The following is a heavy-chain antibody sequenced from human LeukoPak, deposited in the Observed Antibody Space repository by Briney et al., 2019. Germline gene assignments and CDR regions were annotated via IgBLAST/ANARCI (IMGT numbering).Heavy chain of an antibody. J-gene: IGHJ4*02. V-gene: IGHV3-30*03. CDR3: ARGLYSSGYYFGY. CDR1: GFTFSNYW. CDR2: ISYDGSNK. Sequence: PGGSLRLSCAASGFTFSNYWMSWVRQAPGKGLEWVAVISYDGSNKYYADSVKGRFTISRDNSKNTLYLQMNSLRAEDTAVYYCARGLYSSGYYFGYWGQGTLVTVSS. D-gene: IGHD3-22*01.